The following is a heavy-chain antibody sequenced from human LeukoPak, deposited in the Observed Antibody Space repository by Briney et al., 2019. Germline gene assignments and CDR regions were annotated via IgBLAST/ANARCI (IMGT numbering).Heavy chain of an antibody. Sequence: SETLSLTCAVYGGSFSGYYWSWIRQPPGKGLEWIGEINHSGSTYYNPSLKSRVTISVDTSKNQFSLKLSSVTAADTAVYYCARDKKTYYYDSSGYSGIDYWGQGTLVTVSS. CDR1: GGSFSGYY. CDR3: ARDKKTYYYDSSGYSGIDY. J-gene: IGHJ4*02. CDR2: INHSGST. V-gene: IGHV4-34*01. D-gene: IGHD3-22*01.